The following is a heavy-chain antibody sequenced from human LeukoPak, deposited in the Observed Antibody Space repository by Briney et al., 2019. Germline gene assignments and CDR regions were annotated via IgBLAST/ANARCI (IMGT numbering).Heavy chain of an antibody. CDR3: AKGSKLLWLGDSGGEY. Sequence: SGGSLRLSCAASGFTFDDYAMHWVRQAPGKGLEWVSGISWNSGSIGYADSVKGRFTISRDNARKSLYLQMSSLRPEDTAFYYCAKGSKLLWLGDSGGEYWGQGTLVTVSS. D-gene: IGHD3-10*01. V-gene: IGHV3-9*01. J-gene: IGHJ4*02. CDR2: ISWNSGSI. CDR1: GFTFDDYA.